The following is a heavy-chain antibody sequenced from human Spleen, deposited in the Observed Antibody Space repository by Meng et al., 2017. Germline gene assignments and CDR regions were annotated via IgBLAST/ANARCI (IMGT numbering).Heavy chain of an antibody. CDR1: GGYISSSSYY. CDR2: IYYSGST. D-gene: IGHD2-2*01. V-gene: IGHV4-39*07. CDR3: ARVGDIVVVPAASNWFDP. J-gene: IGHJ5*02. Sequence: LPLHESCPDLAKPSDTPPLPCTVSGGYISSSSYYWGWIRQPPGKGLEWIGSIYYSGSTYYNPSLKSRVTISVDTSKNQFSLKLSSVTAADTAVYYCARVGDIVVVPAASNWFDPWGQGTLVTVSS.